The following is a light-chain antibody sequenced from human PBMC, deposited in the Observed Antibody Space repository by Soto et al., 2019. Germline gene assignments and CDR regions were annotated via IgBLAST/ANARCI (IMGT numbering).Light chain of an antibody. Sequence: IVLTQSPATLSVSPGERATLSCRASQSVSSYLAWYQQKPGQAPRLLIYDASNRATGIPARFSGSGSGTDFTLTIRRLEPEEFAVYYCQQRRNGPPTFGQGTKVEI. J-gene: IGKJ1*01. CDR3: QQRRNGPPT. CDR1: QSVSSY. V-gene: IGKV3-11*01. CDR2: DAS.